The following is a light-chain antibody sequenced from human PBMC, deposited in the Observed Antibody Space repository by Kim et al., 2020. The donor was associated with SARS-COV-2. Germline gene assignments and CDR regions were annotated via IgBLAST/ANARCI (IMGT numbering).Light chain of an antibody. J-gene: IGKJ5*01. CDR1: QSISSW. Sequence: DIQMTQSPSTLSASVGDSVTITCRASQSISSWLAWFQQKPGKAPQLLIYFASTLETGVPSRFSGSGSGTEFTLTISSLQPHDFATYYCQQYNSYSFTFGQGTRLEIK. CDR2: FAS. V-gene: IGKV1-5*03. CDR3: QQYNSYSFT.